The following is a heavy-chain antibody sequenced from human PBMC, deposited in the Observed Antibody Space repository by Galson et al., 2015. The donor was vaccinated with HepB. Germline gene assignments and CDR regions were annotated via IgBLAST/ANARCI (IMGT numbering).Heavy chain of an antibody. V-gene: IGHV3-33*01. CDR2: IWYDGSNK. CDR3: ARVSTGTLHEFDY. CDR1: GFTFSSYG. D-gene: IGHD1-1*01. J-gene: IGHJ4*02. Sequence: SLRLSCAASGFTFSSYGMHWVRQAPGKGLEWVAVIWYDGSNKYYADSVKGRFTISRDNSKNTLYLQMNSLRAEDTAVYYCARVSTGTLHEFDYWGQGTLVTVSS.